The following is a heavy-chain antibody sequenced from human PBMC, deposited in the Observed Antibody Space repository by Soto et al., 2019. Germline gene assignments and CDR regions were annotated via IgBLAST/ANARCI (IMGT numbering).Heavy chain of an antibody. V-gene: IGHV4-30-4*01. D-gene: IGHD5-12*01. CDR3: ASIVATIKYYFDY. CDR1: GGSISSGDYY. J-gene: IGHJ4*02. Sequence: QVQLQESGPGLVKPSQTLSLTCTVSGGSISSGDYYWSWIRQPPGKGLEWIGYIYYSGSTYYNPSLKRRVTISVDTSKNQFSLKLRSVTAADTAVYYCASIVATIKYYFDYWGQGNLVTVSS. CDR2: IYYSGST.